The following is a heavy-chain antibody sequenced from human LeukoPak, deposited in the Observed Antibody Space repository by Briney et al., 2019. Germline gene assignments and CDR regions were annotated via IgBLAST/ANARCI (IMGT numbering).Heavy chain of an antibody. CDR2: ISTYNGNT. CDR1: GYTFSNFG. Sequence: ASVKVSCKASGYTFSNFGISWMRQAPGQGLEWMGWISTYNGNTNYAQKFQGRVTMTTDTSTTTVYMELRSLRSDDTALYYCAREQPHFDLWSNYLEGNWFDPWGQGTLVTVSS. CDR3: AREQPHFDLWSNYLEGNWFDP. V-gene: IGHV1-18*01. J-gene: IGHJ5*02. D-gene: IGHD3-3*01.